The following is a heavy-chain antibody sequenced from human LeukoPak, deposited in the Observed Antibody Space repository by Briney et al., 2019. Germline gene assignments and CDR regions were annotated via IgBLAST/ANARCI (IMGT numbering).Heavy chain of an antibody. CDR2: IYTSGIT. D-gene: IGHD6-19*01. V-gene: IGHV4-4*07. J-gene: IGHJ3*02. CDR3: ARYAVAGTSWSNAFDI. CDR1: GGSISSYY. Sequence: PSETLSLTCTVSGGSISSYYWRWIRQPAGKGLEWIGRIYTSGITNYNHPLNSRVTMSVDTSKNQFSLKLSSVTAADTAVYYCARYAVAGTSWSNAFDIWGQGTMVTVSS.